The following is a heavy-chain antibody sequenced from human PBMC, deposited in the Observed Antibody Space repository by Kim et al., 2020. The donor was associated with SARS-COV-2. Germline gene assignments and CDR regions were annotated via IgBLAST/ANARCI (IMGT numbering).Heavy chain of an antibody. Sequence: GGSLRLSCAASGFTFSSYSMNWVRQAPGKGLEWVSSISSSSSYIYYADSVKGRFTISRDNAKNSLYLQMNSLRAEDTAVYYCARDLAEYYYDSMGSEYYYYGMDVWGQGTTVTVSS. V-gene: IGHV3-21*01. D-gene: IGHD3-22*01. CDR3: ARDLAEYYYDSMGSEYYYYGMDV. CDR2: ISSSSSYI. J-gene: IGHJ6*02. CDR1: GFTFSSYS.